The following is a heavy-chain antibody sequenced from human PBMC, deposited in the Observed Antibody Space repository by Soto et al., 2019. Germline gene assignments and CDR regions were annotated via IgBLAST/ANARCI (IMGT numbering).Heavy chain of an antibody. CDR3: ATTYYYDGSYYSSPYDMDV. CDR1: EYKFTDYR. CDR2: IHPSDSYT. D-gene: IGHD3-22*01. V-gene: IGHV5-10-1*01. Sequence: XESLNISCKASEYKFTDYRIGWVRQMPGEGLEWMGRIHPSDSYTNYSPSFQGHVTISADKSISTAYLQWSSLKASDTALYYCATTYYYDGSYYSSPYDMDVWGQGTTVTVSS. J-gene: IGHJ6*02.